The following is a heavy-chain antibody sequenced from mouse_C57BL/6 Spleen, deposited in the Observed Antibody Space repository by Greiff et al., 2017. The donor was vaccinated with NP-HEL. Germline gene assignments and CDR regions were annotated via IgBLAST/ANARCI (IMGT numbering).Heavy chain of an antibody. CDR2: ISSGGSYT. CDR1: GFTFSSYG. CDR3: ARLDGYFLDY. J-gene: IGHJ2*01. V-gene: IGHV5-6*01. D-gene: IGHD2-3*01. Sequence: EVKLQESGGDLVKPGGSLKLSCAASGFTFSSYGMSWVRQTPDKRLEWVATISSGGSYTYYPDSVKGRFTISRDNAKNTLYLQMSSLKSEDTAMYYCARLDGYFLDYWGQGTTLTVSS.